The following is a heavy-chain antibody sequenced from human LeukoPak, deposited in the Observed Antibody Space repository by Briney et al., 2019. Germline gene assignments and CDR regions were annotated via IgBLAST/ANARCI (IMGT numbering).Heavy chain of an antibody. J-gene: IGHJ4*02. CDR2: ISGSGGST. Sequence: HSGGSLRLSCAASGFTFSSYAMSWVRQAPGKGLEWVSAISGSGGSTYYADSVKGRFTISRDNSKNTLYLQMNSLRAEDTAVYYCAKGEKEYVVVTVVELSLIGDYWGQGTLVTVSS. D-gene: IGHD2-21*02. CDR3: AKGEKEYVVVTVVELSLIGDY. V-gene: IGHV3-23*01. CDR1: GFTFSSYA.